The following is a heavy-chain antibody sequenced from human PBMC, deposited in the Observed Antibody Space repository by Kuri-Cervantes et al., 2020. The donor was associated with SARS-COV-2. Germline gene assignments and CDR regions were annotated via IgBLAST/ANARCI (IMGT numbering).Heavy chain of an antibody. CDR3: ARGQRGHIVVVTAKHYLVFQH. Sequence: ASVKVSCKASGYTFSDYYMHWVRQAPGQGLEWMGIINPDGDSANYTQKFQGRVTMTRDTSTSTVYVELSSLRSENTAVYYCARGQRGHIVVVTAKHYLVFQHWGQGTLVTVSS. CDR1: GYTFSDYY. J-gene: IGHJ1*01. D-gene: IGHD2-21*02. V-gene: IGHV1-46*01. CDR2: INPDGDSA.